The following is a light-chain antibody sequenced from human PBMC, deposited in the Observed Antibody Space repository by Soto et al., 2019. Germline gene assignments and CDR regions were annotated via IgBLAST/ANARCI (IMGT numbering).Light chain of an antibody. CDR2: SNN. Sequence: QSALTQPPSASGTPGQRVTISCSGSTSNIGSKTVNWYQQVPGTAPKLLIYSNNQRPSGVPDRFSGSKSGTSASLAISGLQSEDEADYYCAAWDDSLNGPTVVFGGGTKVTVL. J-gene: IGLJ2*01. CDR3: AAWDDSLNGPTVV. V-gene: IGLV1-44*01. CDR1: TSNIGSKT.